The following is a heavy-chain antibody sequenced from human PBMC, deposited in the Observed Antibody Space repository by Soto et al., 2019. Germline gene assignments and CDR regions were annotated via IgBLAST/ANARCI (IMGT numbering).Heavy chain of an antibody. J-gene: IGHJ4*02. D-gene: IGHD6-19*01. CDR2: IKSKTDGGTT. V-gene: IGHV3-15*01. Sequence: PGGSLRLSCAASGFTFSNAWMSWVRQAPGKGLEWVGRIKSKTDGGTTDYAAPVKGRFTISRDDSKNTLYLQMNSLKTEDTAIYYCAKFFVAGTRGYFDTWGQGTLVTVST. CDR3: AKFFVAGTRGYFDT. CDR1: GFTFSNAW.